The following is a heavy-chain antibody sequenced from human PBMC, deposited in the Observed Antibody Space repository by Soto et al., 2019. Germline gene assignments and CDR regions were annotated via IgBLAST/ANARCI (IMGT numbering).Heavy chain of an antibody. CDR1: GGTFSSYA. CDR3: ARGDFWSGATYYYYGMDV. Sequence: SVKVSCKASGGTFSSYAISWVRQAPGQGLEWMGGIIPIFGTANYAQKFQGRVTITADESTSTAYMELSSLRSEDTAVYYCARGDFWSGATYYYYGMDVWGQGTTVTVSS. CDR2: IIPIFGTA. V-gene: IGHV1-69*13. D-gene: IGHD3-3*01. J-gene: IGHJ6*02.